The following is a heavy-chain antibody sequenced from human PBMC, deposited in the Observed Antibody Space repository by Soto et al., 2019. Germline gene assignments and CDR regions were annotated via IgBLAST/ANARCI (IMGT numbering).Heavy chain of an antibody. CDR3: ASGLTIFGVVIPAFDI. CDR1: GFTFSSYD. D-gene: IGHD3-3*01. CDR2: IGTAGDP. V-gene: IGHV3-13*05. Sequence: GGSLRLSCAASGFTFSSYDMHWVRQATGKGLEWVSAIGTAGDPYYPGSVKGRFTISRENAKNSLYLQMNSLRAGDTAVYYCASGLTIFGVVIPAFDIWGQGTMVTVSS. J-gene: IGHJ3*02.